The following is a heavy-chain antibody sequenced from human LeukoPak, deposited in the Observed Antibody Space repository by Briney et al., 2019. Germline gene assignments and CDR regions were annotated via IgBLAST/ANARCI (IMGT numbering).Heavy chain of an antibody. CDR2: IYPDDSYT. Sequence: GESLKISCKGSGYNFSSYWIAWVRQMPGKGLEWMGIIYPDDSYTTYSPSFQVQVTISADKSITTAYLRWSSLKASDTAMYYCARVSVGASSFDYWGQGTLVTVSS. J-gene: IGHJ4*02. V-gene: IGHV5-51*01. CDR3: ARVSVGASSFDY. CDR1: GYNFSSYW. D-gene: IGHD1-26*01.